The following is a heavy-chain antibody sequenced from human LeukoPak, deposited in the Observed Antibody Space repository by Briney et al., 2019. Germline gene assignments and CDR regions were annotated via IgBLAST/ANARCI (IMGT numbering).Heavy chain of an antibody. J-gene: IGHJ4*02. CDR2: IYMTVSP. V-gene: IGHV4-61*02. CDR3: ARAPYSSSWLFDY. CDR1: GGSISSGSYY. D-gene: IGHD6-13*01. Sequence: PSQTLSLTCTVSGGSISSGSYYWSWIRQPAGKGLEWIGRIYMTVSPNYNPSLKSRVTISVDTSKNQFSLKLSSVAAADTAVYYCARAPYSSSWLFDYWGQGTLVTVSS.